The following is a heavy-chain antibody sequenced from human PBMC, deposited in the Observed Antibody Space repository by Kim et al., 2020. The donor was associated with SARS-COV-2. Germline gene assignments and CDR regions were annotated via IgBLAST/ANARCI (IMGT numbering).Heavy chain of an antibody. D-gene: IGHD6-13*01. CDR3: ARDPMGEAAAGIFDY. CDR1: GFTFSSYS. V-gene: IGHV3-48*04. CDR2: ISSSSSTI. Sequence: GGSLRLSCAASGFTFSSYSMNWVRQAPGKGLEWVSYISSSSSTIYYADSVKGRFTISRDNAKNSLYLQMNSLRAEDTAVYYCARDPMGEAAAGIFDYWGQGTLVTVSS. J-gene: IGHJ4*02.